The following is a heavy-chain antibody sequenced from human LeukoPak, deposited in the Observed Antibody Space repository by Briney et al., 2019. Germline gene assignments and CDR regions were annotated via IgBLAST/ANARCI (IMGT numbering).Heavy chain of an antibody. CDR1: GYTFTGYY. CDR2: INPNSGGT. J-gene: IGHJ4*02. V-gene: IGHV1-2*02. Sequence: GASVKVSCKASGYTFTGYYMHWVRQAPGQGLEWRGWINPNSGGTNYAQKFQGRVTMTRDTSISTAYMELSRLRSDDTAVYYCARVGLRYFDWLSSEVDYWGQGTLVTVSS. CDR3: ARVGLRYFDWLSSEVDY. D-gene: IGHD3-9*01.